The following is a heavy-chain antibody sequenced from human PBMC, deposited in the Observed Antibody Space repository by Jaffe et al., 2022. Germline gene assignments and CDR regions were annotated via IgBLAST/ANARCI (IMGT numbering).Heavy chain of an antibody. V-gene: IGHV3-9*01. CDR3: AKDIVAWDSSGWYYDAFDI. J-gene: IGHJ3*02. CDR2: ISWNSGSI. D-gene: IGHD6-19*01. Sequence: EVQLVESGGGLVQPGRSLRLSCAASGFTFDDYAMHWVRQAPGKGLEWVSGISWNSGSIGYADSVKGRFTISRDNAKNSLYLQMNSLRAEDTALYYCAKDIVAWDSSGWYYDAFDIWGQGTMVTVSS. CDR1: GFTFDDYA.